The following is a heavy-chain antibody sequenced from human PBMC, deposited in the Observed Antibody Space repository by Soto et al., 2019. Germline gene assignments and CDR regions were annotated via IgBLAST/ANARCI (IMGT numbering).Heavy chain of an antibody. CDR2: LIPMLGSA. J-gene: IGHJ4*02. CDR1: GGTFSSYA. V-gene: IGHV1-69*10. CDR3: ACPRLCSTDIRGYGLSDY. D-gene: IGHD5-18*01. Sequence: PVPVSRKGPGGTFSSYAISWVRQARGKGHEWMGGLIPMLGSANYTQKFQGRVTITADKSTSTDYMELSSLRSEDTAVYYCACPRLCSTDIRGYGLSDYWGQGTLVAVSS.